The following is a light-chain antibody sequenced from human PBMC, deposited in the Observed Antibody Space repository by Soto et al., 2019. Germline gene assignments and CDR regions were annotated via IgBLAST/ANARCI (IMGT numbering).Light chain of an antibody. V-gene: IGLV2-14*02. Sequence: QSALTQPASVSGSPGQSITISCTGTSSDVGSYNLVSWYQQHPGKAPKLLIYSNNQRPSGVPDRFSGSKSGTSASLAISGLQSEDEADYYCAAWDDSLNGPDVFGTGTKLTVL. CDR1: SSDVGSYNL. CDR3: AAWDDSLNGPDV. CDR2: SNN. J-gene: IGLJ1*01.